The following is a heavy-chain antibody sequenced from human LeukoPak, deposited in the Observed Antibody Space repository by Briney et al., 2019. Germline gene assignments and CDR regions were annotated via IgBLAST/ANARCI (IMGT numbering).Heavy chain of an antibody. CDR2: FHDSGSA. D-gene: IGHD2-15*01. J-gene: IGHJ5*02. CDR3: ARDSHSVDTATPRGFDP. CDR1: GDSISSYF. V-gene: IGHV4-59*01. Sequence: SETLSLTCTVSGDSISSYFWSWIRQPPGKGLEWIGYFHDSGSANYNPSLKSRTTMSVDTSKNQFSLKLRSVTAADTAVYYCARDSHSVDTATPRGFDPWGQGTLVTVSS.